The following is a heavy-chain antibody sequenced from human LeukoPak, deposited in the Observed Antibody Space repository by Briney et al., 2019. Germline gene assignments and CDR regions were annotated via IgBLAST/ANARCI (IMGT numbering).Heavy chain of an antibody. CDR1: GGSISSYY. CDR2: IYYSGST. J-gene: IGHJ4*02. D-gene: IGHD4-23*01. CDR3: ASQRGGDDYGGLDY. Sequence: SETLSLTCTVSGGSISSYYWSWIRQSPGKGLEWIGYIYYSGSTNYNPSLKSRVTISVDTSKNQFSLKLSSVTAADTAVYYCASQRGGDDYGGLDYWGQGTLVTVSS. V-gene: IGHV4-59*08.